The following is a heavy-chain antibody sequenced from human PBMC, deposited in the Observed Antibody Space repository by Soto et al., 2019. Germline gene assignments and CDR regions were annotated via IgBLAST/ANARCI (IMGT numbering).Heavy chain of an antibody. V-gene: IGHV3-33*01. J-gene: IGHJ4*02. CDR3: ARGDSQYYYDSSGPRIPFDY. D-gene: IGHD3-22*01. CDR2: IWYDGSNK. CDR1: GFTFSSYG. Sequence: QVQLVESGGGVVQPGRSLRLSCAASGFTFSSYGMHWVRQAPGKGLEWVAVIWYDGSNKYYADSVKGRFTISRDNSKNTQYLQMNSLRAEDTAVYYCARGDSQYYYDSSGPRIPFDYWGQGTLVTVSS.